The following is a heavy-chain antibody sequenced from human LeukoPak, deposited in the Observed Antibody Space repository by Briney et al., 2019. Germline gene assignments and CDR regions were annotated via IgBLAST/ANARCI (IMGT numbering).Heavy chain of an antibody. V-gene: IGHV1-2*02. CDR2: INPNSGGT. J-gene: IGHJ4*02. CDR3: ARILMYLSENAFDY. D-gene: IGHD2-15*01. Sequence: ASVKVSCKASGYTFTGYYMHWVRQAPGQGLEWIGWINPNSGGTNYTQKFQGRVTMTRDTSISTAYMELSRLRSDDTAVYYCARILMYLSENAFDYWGQGTLVTVSS. CDR1: GYTFTGYY.